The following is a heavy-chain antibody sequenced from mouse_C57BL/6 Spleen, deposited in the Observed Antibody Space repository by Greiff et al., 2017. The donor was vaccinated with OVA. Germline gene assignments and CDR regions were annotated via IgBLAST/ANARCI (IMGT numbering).Heavy chain of an antibody. CDR1: GYAFTNYL. D-gene: IGHD4-1*01. Sequence: VQLKQSGAELVRPGTSVKVSCKASGYAFTNYLIEWVKQRPGQGLEWIGVINPGSGGTNYNEKFKGKATLTADKSSSTAYMQLSSLTSEDSAVYFCARGGLGRYAMDYWGQGTSVTVSS. V-gene: IGHV1-54*01. CDR2: INPGSGGT. CDR3: ARGGLGRYAMDY. J-gene: IGHJ4*01.